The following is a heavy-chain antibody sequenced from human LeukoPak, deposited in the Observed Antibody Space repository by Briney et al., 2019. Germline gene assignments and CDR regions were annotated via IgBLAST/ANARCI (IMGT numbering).Heavy chain of an antibody. CDR2: ISAYNGNT. J-gene: IGHJ4*02. CDR1: GYTFTSYD. V-gene: IGHV1-18*01. Sequence: ASVKVSCKASGYTFTSYDISWLRQAPGQGLEWMGRISAYNGNTNYAQKLQGRVTMTTDTSTRTAYMELRSLRSDDAAVYFCAREYYDYYEGFDYWGQGTLVTVSS. CDR3: AREYYDYYEGFDY. D-gene: IGHD3-22*01.